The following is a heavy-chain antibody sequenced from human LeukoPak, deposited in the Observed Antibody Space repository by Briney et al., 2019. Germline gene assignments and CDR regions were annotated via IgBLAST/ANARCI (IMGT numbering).Heavy chain of an antibody. CDR2: ISGSAHDV. J-gene: IGHJ5*01. Sequence: GGSLRLSCAASGFTFSDFYMTWIRQAPGKGLELLSYISGSAHDVNYIDSVRGRFTISRDNAKNSLYLHMNSLRAEDTAVYYCANPPTVTKIRFDSWGQGTLVTVSS. D-gene: IGHD4-17*01. V-gene: IGHV3-11*01. CDR1: GFTFSDFY. CDR3: ANPPTVTKIRFDS.